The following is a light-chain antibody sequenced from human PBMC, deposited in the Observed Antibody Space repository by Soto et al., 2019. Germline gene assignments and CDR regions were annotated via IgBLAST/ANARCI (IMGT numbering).Light chain of an antibody. CDR1: PSFSNW. J-gene: IGKJ1*01. V-gene: IGKV1-5*03. Sequence: DIQMTQSPSTLSASVADTVTITFRPSPSFSNWVAWYQQKPGKAPKFLIYQASTSESGVPSRFSGSGSGTEFTLTISLLQSDDFATYYGQQYNSYSWTFGPVLKVDIK. CDR3: QQYNSYSWT. CDR2: QAS.